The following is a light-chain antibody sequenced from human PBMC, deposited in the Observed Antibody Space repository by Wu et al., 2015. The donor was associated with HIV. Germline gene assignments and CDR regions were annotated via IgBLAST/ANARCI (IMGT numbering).Light chain of an antibody. V-gene: IGKV3-20*01. CDR2: QTS. J-gene: IGKJ2*03. CDR3: QQYGSSPPVYS. CDR1: QSLGANY. Sequence: EIVLTQSPGTLSFSPGERATLSCRASQSLGANYLAWYQQKPGQAPRLLIFQTSRRATDIPDRFSGSESGTDFTLTISRLEPEDFAVYYCQQYGSSPPVYSFGQGTKLEIK.